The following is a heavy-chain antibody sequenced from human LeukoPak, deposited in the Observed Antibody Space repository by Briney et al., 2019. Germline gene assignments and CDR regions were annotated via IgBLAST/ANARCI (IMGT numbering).Heavy chain of an antibody. CDR2: IGGSGAVI. Sequence: GGSLRLSCAASGFTFSSYAMRWVRQAPGKGLEWVSAIGGSGAVIYYADSVKGRFTISRDNSKNTLYLQMNSLRAEDTAVYYCAKDFVRGVVVQTDAFDIWGQGTMVTVSS. J-gene: IGHJ3*02. D-gene: IGHD2-8*01. CDR1: GFTFSSYA. V-gene: IGHV3-23*01. CDR3: AKDFVRGVVVQTDAFDI.